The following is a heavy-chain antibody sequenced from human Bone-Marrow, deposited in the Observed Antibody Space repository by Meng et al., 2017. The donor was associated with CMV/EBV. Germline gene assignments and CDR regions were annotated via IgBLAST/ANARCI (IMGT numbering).Heavy chain of an antibody. Sequence: QVLLAQSCAGVKKPGASVKVSCQASGYTFTSYGISWVRQAPGQGLEWMGWISSYNSNTDYAQKFQGRVTMTTDTSTSTAYMELRSLRSDDTAVYYCAARGYNYGQNFEYWGQGTLVTVSS. CDR2: ISSYNSNT. CDR3: AARGYNYGQNFEY. D-gene: IGHD5-18*01. CDR1: GYTFTSYG. V-gene: IGHV1-18*01. J-gene: IGHJ4*02.